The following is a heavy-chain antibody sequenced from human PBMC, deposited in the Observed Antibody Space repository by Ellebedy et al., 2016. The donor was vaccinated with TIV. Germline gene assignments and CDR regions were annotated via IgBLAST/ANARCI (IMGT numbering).Heavy chain of an antibody. CDR1: GYSFTGYY. V-gene: IGHV1-2*02. CDR2: LKPDSGGT. J-gene: IGHJ6*02. CDR3: ARVYGYSSSWSYGMDV. Sequence: AASVKVSCKASGYSFTGYYMHWVRQAPGQGLEWMGWLKPDSGGTRYAQNFQGRVTMTRDTSISTAYMELSRLRSDDTAVYFCARVYGYSSSWSYGMDVWGQGTTVTVSS. D-gene: IGHD6-13*01.